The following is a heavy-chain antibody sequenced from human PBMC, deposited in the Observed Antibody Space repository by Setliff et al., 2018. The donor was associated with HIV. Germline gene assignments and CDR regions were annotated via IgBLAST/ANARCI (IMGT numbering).Heavy chain of an antibody. D-gene: IGHD2-2*01. Sequence: GGSLRLSCAASGFTFSGHSMNWVRQAPGKGLEWISYIISNGNTKYYADSVKGRFTISRDDAKNSLYLQMNSLRAEDTAVYYCARVVAAANWFDYWGQGTLVTVSS. CDR1: GFTFSGHS. CDR2: IISNGNTK. V-gene: IGHV3-48*04. CDR3: ARVVAAANWFDY. J-gene: IGHJ5*01.